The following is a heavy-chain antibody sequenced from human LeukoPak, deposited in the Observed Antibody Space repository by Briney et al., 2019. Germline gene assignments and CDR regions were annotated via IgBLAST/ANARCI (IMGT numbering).Heavy chain of an antibody. CDR3: ARGSQHYDYVWGSYRYLDY. Sequence: GASVKVSCKASGYRMMYYGISWVRQAPGQGLEWMGGIIPIFGTANYAQKFQGRVTITADKSTSTAYMELSSLRSEDTAVYYCARGSQHYDYVWGSYRYLDYWGQGTLVTVSS. J-gene: IGHJ4*02. CDR1: GYRMMYYG. CDR2: IIPIFGTA. D-gene: IGHD3-16*02. V-gene: IGHV1-69*06.